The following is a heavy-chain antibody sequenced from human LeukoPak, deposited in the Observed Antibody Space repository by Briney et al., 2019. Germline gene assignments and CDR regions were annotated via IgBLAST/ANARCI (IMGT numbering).Heavy chain of an antibody. CDR1: GFTFSDYY. J-gene: IGHJ4*02. D-gene: IGHD3-22*01. V-gene: IGHV3-11*01. CDR2: ISSSGSTI. Sequence: SGGSLRLSCAASGFTFSDYYMSWIRQAPGKGLEWVSYISSSGSTIYYADSVKGRFTISRDNAKNSLYLQMNSLRAEDTAVYFCAKRGVVIRVILVGFHKEAYYFDSWGQGALVTVSS. CDR3: AKRGVVIRVILVGFHKEAYYFDS.